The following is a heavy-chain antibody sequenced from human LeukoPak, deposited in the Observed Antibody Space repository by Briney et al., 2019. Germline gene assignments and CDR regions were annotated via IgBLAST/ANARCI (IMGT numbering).Heavy chain of an antibody. Sequence: TSETLSLTCTVSGGSIRSSQLYWGWVRQPPGKGLEWIGIAYYSGTTFYNPSLKSRVSISVDTSANQFSLRLVSVAATDTAIYYCAQLERRTAFDIWGQGTLVTVSS. CDR1: GGSIRSSQLY. V-gene: IGHV4-39*01. CDR2: AYYSGTT. CDR3: AQLERRTAFDI. D-gene: IGHD1-1*01. J-gene: IGHJ3*02.